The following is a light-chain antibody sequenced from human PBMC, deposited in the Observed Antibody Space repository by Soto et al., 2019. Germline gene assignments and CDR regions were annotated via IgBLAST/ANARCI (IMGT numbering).Light chain of an antibody. CDR2: GNS. J-gene: IGLJ1*01. Sequence: QSVLTQPPSVSGAPGQRVTISCTGSSSNIGAGYDVHWYQQLPGTAPKLLIYGNSNRPSGVPDRFSGSKSGTSASLAITGLQAEEEADYYCQSYDSSLSVYVFGTGTEVTVL. CDR1: SSNIGAGYD. V-gene: IGLV1-40*01. CDR3: QSYDSSLSVYV.